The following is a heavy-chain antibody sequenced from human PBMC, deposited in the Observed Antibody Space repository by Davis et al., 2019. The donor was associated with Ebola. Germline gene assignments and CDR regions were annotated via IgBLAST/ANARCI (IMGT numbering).Heavy chain of an antibody. D-gene: IGHD2-15*01. J-gene: IGHJ3*02. CDR2: ISWNSGVI. V-gene: IGHV3-9*01. Sequence: SLKISCAGSGFNFNDYAMHWVRQGLGKGLEWVSGISWNSGVIVYADSVKGRFTISRDNAKKSLYLQMNSLRGEDTAFYYCAKDVYRCQDVVSPLEIWGQGTVVTVSS. CDR1: GFNFNDYA. CDR3: AKDVYRCQDVVSPLEI.